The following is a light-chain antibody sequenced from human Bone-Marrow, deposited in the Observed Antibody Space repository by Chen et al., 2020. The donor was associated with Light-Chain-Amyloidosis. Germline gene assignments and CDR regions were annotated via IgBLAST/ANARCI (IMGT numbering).Light chain of an antibody. J-gene: IGLJ3*02. V-gene: IGLV3-21*03. CDR3: QVWDRSSDRPV. CDR1: NIGSTS. Sequence: SYVLTPPSSASVAPGKTATIACGGNNIGSTSVHWYQQTPGQAPLLVVYDDSDRPSGSPERLSGSNSGNTATLTISRVEAGDEADYYCQVWDRSSDRPVFGGGTKLTVL. CDR2: DDS.